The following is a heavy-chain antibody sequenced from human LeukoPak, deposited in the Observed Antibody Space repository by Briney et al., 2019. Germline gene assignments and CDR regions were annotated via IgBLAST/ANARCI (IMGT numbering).Heavy chain of an antibody. CDR3: ARYSGRWLYKKSLDY. V-gene: IGHV1-8*01. CDR2: MNPNSGNT. J-gene: IGHJ4*02. D-gene: IGHD3-22*01. Sequence: GASVKVSCKASGYTFTSDDINWVRQATGQGLEWMGWMNPNSGNTGYAQKFQGRVTMTRNTSISTAYMELSSLRSEDTAVYYCARYSGRWLYKKSLDYWGRGTLVTVSS. CDR1: GYTFTSDD.